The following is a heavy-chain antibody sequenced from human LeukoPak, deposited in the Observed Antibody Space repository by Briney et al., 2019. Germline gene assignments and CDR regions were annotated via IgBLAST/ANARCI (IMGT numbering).Heavy chain of an antibody. Sequence: PSETLSLTCAVSGYSISSGYYWGWIRQPPGKGLEWIGSIYHSGSTYYNPSLKSRVTISVDTSKNQFSLKLSSVTAADTAVYYCARRIVVVPAAIGDYFDYWGQGTLVTVSS. V-gene: IGHV4-38-2*01. J-gene: IGHJ4*02. CDR2: IYHSGST. CDR3: ARRIVVVPAAIGDYFDY. CDR1: GYSISSGYY. D-gene: IGHD2-2*02.